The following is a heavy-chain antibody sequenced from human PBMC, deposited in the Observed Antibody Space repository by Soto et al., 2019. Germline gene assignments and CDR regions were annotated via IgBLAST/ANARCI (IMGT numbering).Heavy chain of an antibody. CDR2: ISAHNGNT. J-gene: IGHJ4*02. D-gene: IGHD1-1*01. Sequence: QVHLVQSGAEEKKPGASVKVSCKGSGYTFTSYGITWLRQAPGQGLEGMGWISAHNGNTNYAQKLQGRVTVTRDTSSSTADMDLRSLRSDATAVCYCARGRYGDYWGQGALVTVSS. CDR1: GYTFTSYG. V-gene: IGHV1-18*01. CDR3: ARGRYGDY.